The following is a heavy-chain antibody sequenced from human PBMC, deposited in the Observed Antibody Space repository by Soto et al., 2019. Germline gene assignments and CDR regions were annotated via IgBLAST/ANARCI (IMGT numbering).Heavy chain of an antibody. CDR2: ITGSGRTT. CDR1: EFTFRTYD. D-gene: IGHD3-16*01. V-gene: IGHV3-23*01. J-gene: IGHJ4*02. Sequence: PGGSLRLSCIASEFTFRTYDMSWVRQAPGKGLEWVSTITGSGRTTYYADSVKGRFTISRDNSENTLYLQMSSLRAEDTAVYYCAKAVEMGGNFDYWGQGTLVTVSS. CDR3: AKAVEMGGNFDY.